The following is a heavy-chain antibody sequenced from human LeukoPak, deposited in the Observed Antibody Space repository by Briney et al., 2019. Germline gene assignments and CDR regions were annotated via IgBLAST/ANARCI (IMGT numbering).Heavy chain of an antibody. CDR2: IFYSGST. CDR1: GGSINNYY. CDR3: ASFDSSGYYLDY. Sequence: SETLSLTCTVSGGSINNYYWTWIRQPPGKGLEWIGSIFYSGSTYYNPSLKSRVTISVDPSKNQFSLKLSSVTAADTAVYYCASFDSSGYYLDYWGQGTLVTVSS. J-gene: IGHJ4*02. D-gene: IGHD3-22*01. V-gene: IGHV4-39*01.